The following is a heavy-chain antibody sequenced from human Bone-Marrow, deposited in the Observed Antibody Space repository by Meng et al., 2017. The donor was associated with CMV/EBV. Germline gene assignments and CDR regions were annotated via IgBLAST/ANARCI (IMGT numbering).Heavy chain of an antibody. J-gene: IGHJ5*02. CDR3: ARAGDYVWGSGSGLDP. D-gene: IGHD3-16*01. CDR2: IYYSGST. Sequence: ESLKISCTVSGGSVSSGSYYWSWIRQPPGKGLEWIGYIYYSGSTNYNPSLKSRVTISVDTSKNQFSLKLSSVTAADTAVYYCARAGDYVWGSGSGLDPWGQGTLVTVSS. CDR1: GGSVSSGSYY. V-gene: IGHV4-61*01.